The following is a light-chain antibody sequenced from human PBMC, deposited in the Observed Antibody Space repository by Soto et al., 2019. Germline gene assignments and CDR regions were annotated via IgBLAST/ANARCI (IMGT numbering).Light chain of an antibody. CDR3: QQSYSTPLT. CDR1: QSISSY. Sequence: DIQMTQSPSSLSASVGDRVTITCRASQSISSYLNWYQQKPGKAPKLLIYAASSLQSGVPSRFSGSGSGTDFNLTISSLQPEDFATYYWQQSYSTPLTFGPGTKVDIK. CDR2: AAS. J-gene: IGKJ3*01. V-gene: IGKV1-39*01.